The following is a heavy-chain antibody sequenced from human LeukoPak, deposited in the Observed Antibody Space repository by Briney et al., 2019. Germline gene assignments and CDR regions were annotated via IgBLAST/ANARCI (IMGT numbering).Heavy chain of an antibody. CDR2: ISGSGGST. CDR3: AKGKQWLVQRALLN. D-gene: IGHD6-19*01. J-gene: IGHJ4*02. V-gene: IGHV3-23*01. CDR1: GFTFSSYA. Sequence: SGGSLRLSCAASGFTFSSYAMSWVRQAPGKGPERVSAISGSGGSTYYADSVKGRFTISRDNSKNTLYLQMNSLRAEDTAVYYCAKGKQWLVQRALLNWGQGTLVTVSS.